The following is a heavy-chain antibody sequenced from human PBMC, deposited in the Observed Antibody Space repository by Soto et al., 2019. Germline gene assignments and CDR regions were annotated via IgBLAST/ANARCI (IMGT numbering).Heavy chain of an antibody. CDR1: GFTFSSYG. CDR2: IWYDGSNK. V-gene: IGHV3-33*01. Sequence: GGSLRLSCAASGFTFSSYGMHWVRQAPGKGLEWVAVIWYDGSNKYYADSVKGRFTISRDNSKNTLYLQMNSLRAEDTAVYYCAYYYGSGSYYSTFHYYYGMDVWGQGTTVTVSS. CDR3: AYYYGSGSYYSTFHYYYGMDV. J-gene: IGHJ6*02. D-gene: IGHD3-10*01.